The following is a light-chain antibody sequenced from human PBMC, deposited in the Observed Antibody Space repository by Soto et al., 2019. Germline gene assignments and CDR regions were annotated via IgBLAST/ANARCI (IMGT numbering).Light chain of an antibody. V-gene: IGLV2-14*01. CDR1: SSDVGGYDY. CDR2: EVG. CDR3: SSYSSRNTLVV. Sequence: QSVLTQPASVSGSPGQSITISCTGTSSDVGGYDYVSWYQQHPGKAPQLVIYEVGNRPSGVSNRISGYKSGDTASLAISGLQAEDEADYYCSSYSSRNTLVVFGNGTKVTVL. J-gene: IGLJ1*01.